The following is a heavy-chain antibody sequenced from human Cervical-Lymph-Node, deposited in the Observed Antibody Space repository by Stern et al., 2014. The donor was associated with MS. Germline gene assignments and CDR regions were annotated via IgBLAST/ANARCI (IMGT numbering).Heavy chain of an antibody. J-gene: IGHJ5*02. D-gene: IGHD6-13*01. CDR3: ALSSETSDRWYSLGYDL. CDR1: GGTFSKFP. V-gene: IGHV1-69*01. CDR2: IFPVFGTP. Sequence: VQLVESGAEVTKPGSSVKVSCNASGGTFSKFPSSWVRQAPGQGLEWMGGIFPVFGTPTYAQEFRGRVTITADVSTSTVYMELSSLRSDDTAVYYCALSSETSDRWYSLGYDLWGQGTLVTVSS.